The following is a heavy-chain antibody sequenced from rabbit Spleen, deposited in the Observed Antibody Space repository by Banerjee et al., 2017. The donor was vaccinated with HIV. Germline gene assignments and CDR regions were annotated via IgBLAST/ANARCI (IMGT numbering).Heavy chain of an antibody. D-gene: IGHD4-1*01. CDR2: IATDTGNT. J-gene: IGHJ4*01. CDR1: GFTLSTYW. V-gene: IGHV1S40*01. Sequence: QSLEESGGDLVKPGGTLTLTCKASGFTLSTYWMCWVRRAPGKGLEWIACIATDTGNTYYATWAKGRFTISKPSSTTVTLQMTSLTAADTATYFCARDLDGVIGWNFGWWGPGTLVTVS. CDR3: ARDLDGVIGWNFGW.